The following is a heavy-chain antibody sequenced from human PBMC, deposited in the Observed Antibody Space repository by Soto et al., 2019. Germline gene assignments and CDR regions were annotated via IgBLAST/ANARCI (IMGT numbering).Heavy chain of an antibody. Sequence: QVQLQESGPGLVKPSQTLSLTCTVSGGSISSGDYYWSWLRQPPGKGMEWIGYIYYSGSTYYNPSLKSRVTISVDTSKHQFSLKLSSVTAADTSVYYCARAFRLRMDVWGQGTTATVSS. V-gene: IGHV4-30-4*01. CDR3: ARAFRLRMDV. D-gene: IGHD2-21*02. J-gene: IGHJ6*01. CDR2: IYYSGST. CDR1: GGSISSGDYY.